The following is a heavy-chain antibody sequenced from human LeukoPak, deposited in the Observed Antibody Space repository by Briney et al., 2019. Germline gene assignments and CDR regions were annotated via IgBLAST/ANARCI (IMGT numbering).Heavy chain of an antibody. Sequence: GGSLRLSCAASGFTFGSYAMSWVRQAPGKGLEWISYIRRVPTDLYYADSVKGRFTITRDNAKNSLYLQMNSLRAEDTANYYCARRARDFGDSHAFDVWGQGTMVTVSS. V-gene: IGHV3-21*04. D-gene: IGHD4-17*01. J-gene: IGHJ3*01. CDR1: GFTFGSYA. CDR2: IRRVPTDL. CDR3: ARRARDFGDSHAFDV.